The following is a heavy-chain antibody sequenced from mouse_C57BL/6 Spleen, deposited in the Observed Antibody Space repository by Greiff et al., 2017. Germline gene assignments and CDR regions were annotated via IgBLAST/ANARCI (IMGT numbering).Heavy chain of an antibody. V-gene: IGHV1-64*01. CDR3: ARDPLGARDY. CDR2: IHPNSGST. J-gene: IGHJ4*01. Sequence: VQLQQSGAELVKPGASVKLSCKASGYTFTSYWMHWVKQRPGQGLEWIGMIHPNSGSTNYNEKFKSKATLTVDKSSSTAYMQLSSLTSEDSAVYYCARDPLGARDYWGQGTSVTVSS. D-gene: IGHD3-3*01. CDR1: GYTFTSYW.